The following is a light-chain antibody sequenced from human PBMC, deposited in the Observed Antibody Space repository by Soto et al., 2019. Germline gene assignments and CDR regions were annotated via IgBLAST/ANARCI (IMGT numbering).Light chain of an antibody. Sequence: DIQMTQSPSTLSASVGDRVTITCRASQSISSWLAWYQQKPGKAPKLLIYDASSFESGVPSRFSGSGSGTEFTLTVSSLQPDDFATYYCQQYNCYPWTFGQGTKVEIK. V-gene: IGKV1-5*01. CDR1: QSISSW. CDR3: QQYNCYPWT. CDR2: DAS. J-gene: IGKJ1*01.